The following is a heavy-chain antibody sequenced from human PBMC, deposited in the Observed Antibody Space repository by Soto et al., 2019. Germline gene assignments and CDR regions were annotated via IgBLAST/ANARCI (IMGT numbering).Heavy chain of an antibody. V-gene: IGHV1-2*04. J-gene: IGHJ6*02. D-gene: IGHD2-2*01. Sequence: GASVKVSCKASGYTFTGYYMHWVRQAPGQGLEWMGWINPNSGGTNYAQKFQGWVTMTRDTSISTAYMELSRLRSDDTAVYYCARDLKYCSSTSCYYYYYYGMDVWGQGTTVTVSS. CDR2: INPNSGGT. CDR1: GYTFTGYY. CDR3: ARDLKYCSSTSCYYYYYYGMDV.